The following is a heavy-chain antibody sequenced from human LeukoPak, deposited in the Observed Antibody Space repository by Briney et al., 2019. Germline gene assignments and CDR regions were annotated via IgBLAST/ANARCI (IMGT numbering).Heavy chain of an antibody. D-gene: IGHD2-2*01. CDR2: ISSSSYI. CDR3: ARDLDVVPAAHYYMDV. V-gene: IGHV3-21*01. J-gene: IGHJ6*03. Sequence: PGGSLRLSCAASGFTFSRYSMNWVRQAPGKGLEWVSSISSSSYIYYADSVQGRFTISRDNAKNSLSLQMNSLRAEDTAVYYCARDLDVVPAAHYYMDVWGKGTTVTVSS. CDR1: GFTFSRYS.